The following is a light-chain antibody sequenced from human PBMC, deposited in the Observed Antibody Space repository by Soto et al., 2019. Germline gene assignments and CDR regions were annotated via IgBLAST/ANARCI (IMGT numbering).Light chain of an antibody. Sequence: DVRLTQSPSSLSASVGDRVTITCRSSQTIGIYLNWYQHKPGKAPQLLIYTASSLQSGVPSRFSGSGSGTDFTLTISSLQLEDFATYYCQQSYTVPTFGQGTKVEI. V-gene: IGKV1-39*01. J-gene: IGKJ1*01. CDR3: QQSYTVPT. CDR1: QTIGIY. CDR2: TAS.